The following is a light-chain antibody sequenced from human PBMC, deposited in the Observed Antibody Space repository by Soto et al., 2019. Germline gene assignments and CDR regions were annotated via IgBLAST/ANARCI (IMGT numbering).Light chain of an antibody. Sequence: VLTQSPGTLSLSPGERATLSCRASQSIGSSYLAWYQQKPGQAPRLLIYGASSRATGIPDRFSSSGSGTDFTLTISRLEPEDFAVYYCQQYGTSVLITFGQGTRLDIK. CDR2: GAS. J-gene: IGKJ5*01. V-gene: IGKV3-20*01. CDR1: QSIGSSY. CDR3: QQYGTSVLIT.